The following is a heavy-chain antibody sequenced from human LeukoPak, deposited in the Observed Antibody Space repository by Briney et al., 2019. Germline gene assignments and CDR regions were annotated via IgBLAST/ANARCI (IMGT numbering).Heavy chain of an antibody. CDR3: ARGAILGGYNLIDD. D-gene: IGHD1-26*01. CDR2: ILSDGSTQ. Sequence: PGRSLRLSCAASGFTFGTYAMRWVRQAPGKGLEWVAVILSDGSTQNTADSVRGRFIISRDNSKNTLFLQMNRLRTEDTAVYYCARGAILGGYNLIDDWGQGTLVTVSS. V-gene: IGHV3-30*04. CDR1: GFTFGTYA. J-gene: IGHJ4*02.